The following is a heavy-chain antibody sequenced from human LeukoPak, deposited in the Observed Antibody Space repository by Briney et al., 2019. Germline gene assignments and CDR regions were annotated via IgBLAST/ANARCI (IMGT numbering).Heavy chain of an antibody. CDR2: VSSSSTTI. V-gene: IGHV3-48*02. CDR3: ARERVIAAAGDGFDS. CDR1: GFTFSDYS. D-gene: IGHD2-21*01. J-gene: IGHJ4*02. Sequence: GGSLRLSCAASGFTFSDYSMNWVRQAPGKGLEWVSYVSSSSTTIFYADSVKGRFTISRDNAKNSLFLQMNGLRDEDTALYYCARERVIAAAGDGFDSWGQGTLVTVSS.